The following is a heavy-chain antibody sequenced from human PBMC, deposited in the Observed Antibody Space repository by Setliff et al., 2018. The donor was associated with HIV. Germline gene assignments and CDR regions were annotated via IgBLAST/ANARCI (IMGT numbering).Heavy chain of an antibody. J-gene: IGHJ4*02. D-gene: IGHD4-17*01. V-gene: IGHV5-51*01. CDR1: GYYFTTYW. CDR2: VYPGDSDT. Sequence: GESLKISCKTSGYYFTTYWIAWVRQMPGKGLEWMGIVYPGDSDTRYSPAFQGQVTISADKSISTAYLHWSSLKASDTAMYYCATVDPNYGDYGNFWGQGTLVTVS. CDR3: ATVDPNYGDYGNF.